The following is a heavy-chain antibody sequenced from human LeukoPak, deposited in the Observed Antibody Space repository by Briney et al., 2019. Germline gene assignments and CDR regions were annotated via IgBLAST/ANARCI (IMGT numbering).Heavy chain of an antibody. Sequence: PGGSLRLSCAASGFTFSSYGMHWVRQAPGKGLEWVAVISYDGSNKYYADSVKGRFTISRDNSKNTLYLQMNSLRAEDTAVYYCAKDGELRDWGQGTLVTVSS. V-gene: IGHV3-30*18. CDR1: GFTFSSYG. J-gene: IGHJ4*02. CDR2: ISYDGSNK. D-gene: IGHD1-26*01. CDR3: AKDGELRD.